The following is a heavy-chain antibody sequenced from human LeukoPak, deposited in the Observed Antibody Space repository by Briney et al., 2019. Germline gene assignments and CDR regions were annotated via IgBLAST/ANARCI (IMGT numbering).Heavy chain of an antibody. V-gene: IGHV4-4*07. Sequence: SETLSLTSTVSAGSISSYWSWIRQPAGKGLEWIGRIYTSGSTNYNPSLKSRVTRSVDTSKNQFSLKLSSVTAADTAVYYCARYCSSTSCYRGGFDYWGQGTLVTVSS. CDR3: ARYCSSTSCYRGGFDY. J-gene: IGHJ4*02. CDR2: IYTSGST. CDR1: AGSISSY. D-gene: IGHD2-2*01.